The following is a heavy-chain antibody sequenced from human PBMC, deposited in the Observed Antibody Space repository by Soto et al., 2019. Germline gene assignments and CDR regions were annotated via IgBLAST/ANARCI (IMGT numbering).Heavy chain of an antibody. D-gene: IGHD6-25*01. CDR3: ARSGWGGPSGK. Sequence: QVQLVQSGAEVKKPGSSVKVSCRATGGPFSSYTFTWVRQASGQGLEWMGRIIPVLGLANYAQTFQDRVTITADTSTGTAYMELRGLRSEDTAVYYCARSGWGGPSGKWGQGSLVTVSS. J-gene: IGHJ4*01. CDR1: GGPFSSYT. V-gene: IGHV1-69*02. CDR2: IIPVLGLA.